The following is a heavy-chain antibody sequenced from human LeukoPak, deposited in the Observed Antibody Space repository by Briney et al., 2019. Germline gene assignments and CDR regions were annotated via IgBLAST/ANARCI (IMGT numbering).Heavy chain of an antibody. CDR1: GFTFSNYW. V-gene: IGHV3-7*01. CDR2: INQDGSEA. J-gene: IGHJ5*02. CDR3: AREGDNWFDP. Sequence: GGSLRLSCAASGFTFSNYWMSWVRQAQGKGLEWVANINQDGSEAYYVDSVTGRFTISRDNAKNSLSLQMNSLRAEDTAVYYCAREGDNWFDPWGQGTLVTVSS.